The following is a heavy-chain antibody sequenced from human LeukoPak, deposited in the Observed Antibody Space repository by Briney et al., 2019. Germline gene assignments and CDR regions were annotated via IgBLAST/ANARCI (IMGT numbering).Heavy chain of an antibody. CDR3: ATYRQVLLPFES. CDR1: GFTFSDYY. Sequence: GGSLSLSCAASGFTFSDYYMSWIRQAPGKGLEWVSYISSSGTTIYYADSVRGRFTISRDNSKSTLSLQMNSLRADDTAIYYCATYRQVLLPFESWGQGTLVTLSS. D-gene: IGHD2-8*02. CDR2: ISSSGTTI. V-gene: IGHV3-11*01. J-gene: IGHJ4*02.